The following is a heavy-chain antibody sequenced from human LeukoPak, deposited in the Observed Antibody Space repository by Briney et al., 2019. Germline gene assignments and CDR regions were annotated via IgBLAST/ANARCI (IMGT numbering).Heavy chain of an antibody. CDR3: AKDWTIVVVPAAMGEAVDY. J-gene: IGHJ4*02. V-gene: IGHV3-30*02. CDR1: GFTFSSYG. CDR2: IRYDGSNK. D-gene: IGHD2-2*01. Sequence: GGSLRLSCAASGFTFSSYGMHWVRQAPGKGLEWVAFIRYDGSNKYYADSVKGRFTISRDNSKNTLYLQMNSLRAEDTAVYYCAKDWTIVVVPAAMGEAVDYWGQGTLVTVSS.